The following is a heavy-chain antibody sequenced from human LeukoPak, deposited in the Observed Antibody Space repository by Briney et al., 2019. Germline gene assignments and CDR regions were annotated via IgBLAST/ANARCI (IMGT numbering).Heavy chain of an antibody. Sequence: SSETLSLTCTVSGGSISSYYWIWIRQPAGKGLEWIGRIYSSGSTSYNPSLKSRVTMSVDMSKNQFSLKLSSVTAADTAVYYCARSPSSGWYDYWGQGTLVTVSS. CDR1: GGSISSYY. D-gene: IGHD6-19*01. J-gene: IGHJ4*02. CDR3: ARSPSSGWYDY. V-gene: IGHV4-4*07. CDR2: IYSSGST.